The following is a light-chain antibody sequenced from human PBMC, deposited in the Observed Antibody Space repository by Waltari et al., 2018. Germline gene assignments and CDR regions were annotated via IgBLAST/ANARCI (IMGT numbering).Light chain of an antibody. CDR3: SSYTSSSTLGVV. CDR2: VVS. J-gene: IGLJ2*01. CDR1: SSDVGGYNY. Sequence: QSALTQPASVSGSPGQSITISCTGPSSDVGGYNYVSCYQQHPVNAPQHRIYVVSNRPSGVSNRFSGSKSGNTASLTISGLQAEDEADYYCSSYTSSSTLGVVFGGGTKLTVL. V-gene: IGLV2-14*03.